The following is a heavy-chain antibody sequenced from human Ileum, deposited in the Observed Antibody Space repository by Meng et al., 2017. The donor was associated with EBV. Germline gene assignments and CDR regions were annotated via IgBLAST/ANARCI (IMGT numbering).Heavy chain of an antibody. D-gene: IGHD3-10*01. CDR3: ARRRGGSGRDC. CDR1: GGSISSSNYY. J-gene: IGHJ4*02. Sequence: QLQLQESAPGLVKPSEXLSLTCTVSGGSISSSNYYWDWIRQPPGKGLEWIGAIYHSGSTSYNPSLQSRVTMFVDTSKNQFPLMLTSVTATDTAVYYCARRRGGSGRDCWGQGTLVTVSS. CDR2: IYHSGST. V-gene: IGHV4-39*01.